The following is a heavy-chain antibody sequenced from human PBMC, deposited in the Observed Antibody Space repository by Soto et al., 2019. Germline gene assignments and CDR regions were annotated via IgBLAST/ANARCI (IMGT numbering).Heavy chain of an antibody. D-gene: IGHD3-16*01. CDR2: ISYDGIEK. V-gene: IGHV3-30-3*01. CDR1: GFTFSSYA. J-gene: IGHJ4*02. Sequence: QPGGSLRLSCAASGFTFSSYAMHWVRQAPGKGLEWVAVISYDGIEKYYADSVKGRFTISRDNSDNTVYLQMNGLRDEDTAVFYCARPTLYSSSAGGYYFDYWGQGTLVTVSS. CDR3: ARPTLYSSSAGGYYFDY.